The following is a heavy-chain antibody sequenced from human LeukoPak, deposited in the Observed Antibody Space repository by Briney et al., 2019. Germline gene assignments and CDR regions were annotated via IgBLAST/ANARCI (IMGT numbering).Heavy chain of an antibody. CDR2: IIPIFGTA. Sequence: GSSVKVSCKASGGTFSSYAISWVRQAPGQGLEWMGGIIPIFGTANYAQKFQGRVTITADKSTSTAYMELSSLRSEDTAVYYCATYFTMVRGVIRRFGDWGQGTLVTVSS. CDR3: ATYFTMVRGVIRRFGD. CDR1: GGTFSSYA. V-gene: IGHV1-69*06. J-gene: IGHJ4*02. D-gene: IGHD3-10*01.